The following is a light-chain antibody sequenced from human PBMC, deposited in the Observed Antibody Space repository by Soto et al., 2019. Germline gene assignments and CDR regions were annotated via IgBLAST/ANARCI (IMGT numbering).Light chain of an antibody. Sequence: QSVLTQPPSASGTPGQRVTISCSGGGSNIGTNTVNCYRQLPGTAPKLVIFGDNQRPSGVPDRFSGSKSGTSASLAISGLQSEDEADYYCAAWDGSLNNVLFGGGTQLTVL. CDR2: GDN. CDR1: GSNIGTNT. CDR3: AAWDGSLNNVL. J-gene: IGLJ2*01. V-gene: IGLV1-44*01.